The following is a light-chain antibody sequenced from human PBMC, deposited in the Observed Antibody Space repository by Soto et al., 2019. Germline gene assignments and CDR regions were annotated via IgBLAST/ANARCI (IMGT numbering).Light chain of an antibody. CDR1: KLGDKY. CDR3: QAWDSSTVV. J-gene: IGLJ2*01. CDR2: QDS. Sequence: SYELTQPPSVSVSPGQTASITCSGDKLGDKYACWYQQKPGQSPVLVIYQDSKRPSGIPERFSGSDSGNTATLTISRTQAMDEAVYYCQAWDSSTVVFGVGTKLTV. V-gene: IGLV3-1*01.